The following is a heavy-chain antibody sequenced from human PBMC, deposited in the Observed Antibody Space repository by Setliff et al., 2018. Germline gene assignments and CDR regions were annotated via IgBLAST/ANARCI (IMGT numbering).Heavy chain of an antibody. V-gene: IGHV4-39*07. CDR2: ISHIGNT. J-gene: IGHJ5*02. D-gene: IGHD2-15*01. CDR1: GDSISSFSYY. CDR3: ARGCYCSGGSCYSNWFDP. Sequence: SETLSLTCTVPGDSISSFSYYWGWIRQPPGEGLEWIGEISHIGNTIYNPSLKSRVTISVDASKNQFSLKLSSVTAADTAVYYCARGCYCSGGSCYSNWFDPWGQGTLVTVSS.